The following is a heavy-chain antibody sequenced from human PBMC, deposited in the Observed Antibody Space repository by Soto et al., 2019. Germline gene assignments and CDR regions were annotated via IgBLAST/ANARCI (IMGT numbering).Heavy chain of an antibody. CDR2: IYHSGST. D-gene: IGHD4-17*01. Sequence: QLQLQESGSGLVKPSQTLSLTCAVSGGSISSGGYSWSWIRQPPGKGLEWIGYIYHSGSTYYNPSRKRRVTISVDRSKNQFSLELSSVTAAATAVYYCARGIWTTVDYWGQGTLVTVSS. J-gene: IGHJ4*02. V-gene: IGHV4-30-2*01. CDR3: ARGIWTTVDY. CDR1: GGSISSGGYS.